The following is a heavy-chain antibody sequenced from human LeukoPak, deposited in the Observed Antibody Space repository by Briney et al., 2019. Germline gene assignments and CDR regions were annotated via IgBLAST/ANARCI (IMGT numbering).Heavy chain of an antibody. D-gene: IGHD1-26*01. CDR3: AKAHGGSYHSGID. Sequence: GGSLRLSCAASGFTFSSYSMNWVRQAPGKGLEWVSGISGSGGSTYYADSVKGRFSISRDNSKNTLYLQLNSLRVEDTAEYYCAKAHGGSYHSGIDWGQGTLVIVSS. CDR2: ISGSGGST. CDR1: GFTFSSYS. V-gene: IGHV3-23*01. J-gene: IGHJ4*02.